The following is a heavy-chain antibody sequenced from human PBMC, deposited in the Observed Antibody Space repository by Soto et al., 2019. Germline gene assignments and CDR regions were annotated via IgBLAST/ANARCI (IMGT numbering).Heavy chain of an antibody. Sequence: PGGSLRLSCAASGFTVRSSYMSWVRQAPGKGLEWVSIIYSDGNTYYTDSVKGRFTISRDNSKNTLHLQMNSLRAEDTAVYYCARVQWYSSSWYLDYWGQGTLVTVSS. D-gene: IGHD6-13*01. J-gene: IGHJ4*02. CDR3: ARVQWYSSSWYLDY. CDR1: GFTVRSSY. V-gene: IGHV3-53*01. CDR2: IYSDGNT.